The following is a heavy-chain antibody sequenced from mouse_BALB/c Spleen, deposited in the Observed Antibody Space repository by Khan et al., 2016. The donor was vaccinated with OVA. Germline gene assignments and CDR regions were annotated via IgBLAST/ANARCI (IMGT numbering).Heavy chain of an antibody. CDR3: ARTGAYFDV. D-gene: IGHD4-1*01. CDR2: INTYTGEP. V-gene: IGHV9-3-1*01. J-gene: IGHJ1*01. Sequence: QIQLVQSGPELKKPGETVKISCKASGYTFTNYGMNWVKQAPGKGLKWMGWINTYTGEPTYADDFKGRFAFSLETSASTAYLQINNLKNEDTATYFCARTGAYFDVWGAGTTVTVSS. CDR1: GYTFTNYG.